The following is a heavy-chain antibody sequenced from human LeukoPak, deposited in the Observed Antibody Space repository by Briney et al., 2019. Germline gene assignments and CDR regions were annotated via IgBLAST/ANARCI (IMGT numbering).Heavy chain of an antibody. CDR3: ARPKLGRNWLDP. CDR1: GLTLSNYW. J-gene: IGHJ5*02. D-gene: IGHD1-26*01. V-gene: IGHV3-74*01. Sequence: PGGSLRLSCAASGLTLSNYWMHWVRQAPGKGLVWVSRMNSDGSGTSYADSVKGRFTISRDNAKNTLYLQMNSLRAEDTGVYYCARPKLGRNWLDPWGQGTLVTVSS. CDR2: MNSDGSGT.